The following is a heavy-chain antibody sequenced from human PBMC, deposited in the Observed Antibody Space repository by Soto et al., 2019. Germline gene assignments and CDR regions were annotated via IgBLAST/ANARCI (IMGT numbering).Heavy chain of an antibody. Sequence: QVQLVQSGAEVKKPGSSVRVSCKASGDTFNFYSINWVRQAPGLGLEWMGRINPILSMSNYAQRFQGRVTMTADNSTSTAYMELCSLRSEDTAMYYCASSYGSGYRAFDSWGQGALVTVSS. CDR2: INPILSMS. V-gene: IGHV1-69*02. CDR1: GDTFNFYS. J-gene: IGHJ4*02. CDR3: ASSYGSGYRAFDS. D-gene: IGHD3-10*01.